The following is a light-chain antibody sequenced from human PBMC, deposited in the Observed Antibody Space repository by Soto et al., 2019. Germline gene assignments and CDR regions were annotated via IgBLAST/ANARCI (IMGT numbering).Light chain of an antibody. J-gene: IGKJ1*01. CDR1: QSVSGD. CDR3: QQYNNWPRA. Sequence: EIVMTQSPATLSVSPGERATLSCRASQSVSGDLAWYQQKPGQAPRLLIYGASTRATGIPARFSGSGSGTEFTLTISSLQSEDFAVYYCQQYNNWPRAFGQGTKVEIK. V-gene: IGKV3-15*01. CDR2: GAS.